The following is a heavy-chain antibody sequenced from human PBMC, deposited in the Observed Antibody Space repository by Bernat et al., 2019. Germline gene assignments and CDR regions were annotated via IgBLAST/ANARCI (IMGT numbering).Heavy chain of an antibody. J-gene: IGHJ4*02. CDR3: AKDLGSGGNTYRLVDY. V-gene: IGHV3-23*04. D-gene: IGHD2-15*01. Sequence: EVQLVESGGGLIQPGGSLRLSCAASGFTFSSYAMSWVRQAPGKGLEWVSAISGSGVSTSYADSVKGRFTISRDNSKNTLYVQMNSLRAEDTSIYYCAKDLGSGGNTYRLVDYWGQGTLVTVSS. CDR2: ISGSGVST. CDR1: GFTFSSYA.